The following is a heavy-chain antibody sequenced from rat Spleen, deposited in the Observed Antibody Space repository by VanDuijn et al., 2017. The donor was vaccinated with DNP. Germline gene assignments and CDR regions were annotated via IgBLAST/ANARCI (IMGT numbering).Heavy chain of an antibody. V-gene: IGHV5-31*01. CDR1: GFTFSSYW. CDR3: TRGAY. CDR2: ITNSGGST. J-gene: IGHJ3*01. Sequence: EVQLVETGGGLVQPGRSLKLSCVASGFTFSSYWMYWTRQAPGKGLEWVASITNSGGSTYYPDSVKGRFTISRDDAQNTLYLQMNSLRSEDTAIYYCTRGAYWGQGTLVTVSS.